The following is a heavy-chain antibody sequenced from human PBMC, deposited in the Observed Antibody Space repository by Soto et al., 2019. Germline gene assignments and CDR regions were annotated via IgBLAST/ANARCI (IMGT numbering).Heavy chain of an antibody. CDR2: ISYDGSNK. CDR1: GFTFSSYA. V-gene: IGHV3-30-3*01. CDR3: ARDRVDTGEVYYFDY. J-gene: IGHJ4*02. Sequence: QVQLVESGGGVVQPGRSLRLSCAASGFTFSSYAMHWVRQAPGKGLEWVAVISYDGSNKYYADSVKGRFTISRDNSKNTLYLQMNSLGAEDTAVYYCARDRVDTGEVYYFDYWGQGTLVTVSS. D-gene: IGHD5-18*01.